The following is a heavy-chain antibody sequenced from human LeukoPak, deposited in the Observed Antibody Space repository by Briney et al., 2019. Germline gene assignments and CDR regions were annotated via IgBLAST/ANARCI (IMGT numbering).Heavy chain of an antibody. Sequence: GGSLRLSCAASGFSFSPYSMNWVRQAPGKGLEWVSYISSSSSTIYYADSVKGRFTISRDNAKSSLYLQMNSLRSEDTAVYYCARDPWGYYYDTNGYSYFDLWGRGTLVTVSS. V-gene: IGHV3-48*04. CDR3: ARDPWGYYYDTNGYSYFDL. CDR2: ISSSSSTI. J-gene: IGHJ2*01. D-gene: IGHD3-22*01. CDR1: GFSFSPYS.